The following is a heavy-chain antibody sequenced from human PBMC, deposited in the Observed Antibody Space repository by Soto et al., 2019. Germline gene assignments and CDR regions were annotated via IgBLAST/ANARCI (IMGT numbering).Heavy chain of an antibody. Sequence: LRLSCAASGFPLSTYGMTWVRQAPGKGLEWVSAITGTGGNTYYVDSVKGRFTSSRDNSKNMLYLQMNSLRVEDTAVYYCARIRGYWYGLDVWGQGTTVTVSS. CDR1: GFPLSTYG. CDR2: ITGTGGNT. V-gene: IGHV3-23*01. J-gene: IGHJ6*02. CDR3: ARIRGYWYGLDV.